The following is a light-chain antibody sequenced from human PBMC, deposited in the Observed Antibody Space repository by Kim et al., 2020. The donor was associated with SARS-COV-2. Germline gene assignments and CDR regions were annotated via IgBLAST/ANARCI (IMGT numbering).Light chain of an antibody. CDR3: QQYRSYSRT. CDR2: TAS. Sequence: DIQMTQSPSTLSASVGDRVTITCRASQNINNWLAWYQQKPGKAPELPIYTASTLESGVPSRFSGSGSGTEFTLTISSLQPDDFATYFCQQYRSYSRTFGQGTKVDIK. J-gene: IGKJ1*01. V-gene: IGKV1-5*03. CDR1: QNINNW.